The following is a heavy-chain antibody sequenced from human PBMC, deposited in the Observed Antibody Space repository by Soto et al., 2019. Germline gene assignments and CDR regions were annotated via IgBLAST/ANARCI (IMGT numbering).Heavy chain of an antibody. CDR2: ISGSGGST. V-gene: IGHV3-23*01. CDR1: GITFSSYA. D-gene: IGHD1-26*01. Sequence: GGSLSLSCAASGITFSSYAMSWVRQAPGKGLEWVSGISGSGGSTYYADSVKGRFTISRDNSKNTLYLQMNSLRAEDTAVYYCAKDKWELPHYYGMDVWGQGTTVTVSS. J-gene: IGHJ6*02. CDR3: AKDKWELPHYYGMDV.